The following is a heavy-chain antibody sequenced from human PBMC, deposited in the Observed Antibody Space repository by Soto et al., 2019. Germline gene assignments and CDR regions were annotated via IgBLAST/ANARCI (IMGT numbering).Heavy chain of an antibody. D-gene: IGHD3-10*01. Sequence: EVQLVESGGGLIQPGGSLRLSCAVSGFTVSNNYMSWVRQAPGKGLEGVSVIYSGGYTAYGDSVKGRFTISRDNSNNPIFFKMIGLGPAAGAVLYWGAPPGGGGYWGQGTLVTVSS. V-gene: IGHV3-53*01. CDR3: GAPPGGGGY. CDR1: GFTVSNNY. CDR2: IYSGGYT. J-gene: IGHJ4*02.